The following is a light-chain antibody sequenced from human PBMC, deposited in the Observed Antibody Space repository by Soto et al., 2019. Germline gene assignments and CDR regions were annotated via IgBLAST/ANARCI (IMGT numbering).Light chain of an antibody. CDR2: GAS. Sequence: EIVLTQAPGTLSLSPGERATLSCRARQRVNSSFLAWYQQKPGQAPRLLIYGASSRATGIPDRFSGSGSGTDLTLTISRLEPEEFAVYYLDLYDNSPLTFGAGTKVEMK. J-gene: IGKJ4*01. CDR1: QRVNSSF. V-gene: IGKV3-20*01. CDR3: DLYDNSPLT.